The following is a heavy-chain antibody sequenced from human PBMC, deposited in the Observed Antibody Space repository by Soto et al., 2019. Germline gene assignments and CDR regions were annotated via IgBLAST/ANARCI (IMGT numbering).Heavy chain of an antibody. Sequence: QVQLVQSGAEVKKPGASVKVSCKASGYTFTSYAMHWVRQAPGQRLEWMGWINAGNGNTKYSQKFQGRVNITRDTSASTAYMELSSQRSEDTAVYYCARNGGGMIVGVPYYYGMDAWGQGTTVTVSS. CDR2: INAGNGNT. CDR1: GYTFTSYA. J-gene: IGHJ6*02. D-gene: IGHD3-22*01. V-gene: IGHV1-3*01. CDR3: ARNGGGMIVGVPYYYGMDA.